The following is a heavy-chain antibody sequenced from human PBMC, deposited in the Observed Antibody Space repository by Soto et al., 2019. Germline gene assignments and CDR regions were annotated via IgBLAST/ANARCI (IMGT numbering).Heavy chain of an antibody. Sequence: GGSLRLSCAASGFTFSSYAMSWVRQAPGKGLEWVSAISGSGGSTYYADSVEGRFTISRDNSKNTLYLQMNSLRAEDTAVYYCAKDGSRRIAAAGYYYYYGMDVWGQGTTVTVSS. V-gene: IGHV3-23*01. CDR3: AKDGSRRIAAAGYYYYYGMDV. CDR2: ISGSGGST. J-gene: IGHJ6*02. CDR1: GFTFSSYA. D-gene: IGHD6-13*01.